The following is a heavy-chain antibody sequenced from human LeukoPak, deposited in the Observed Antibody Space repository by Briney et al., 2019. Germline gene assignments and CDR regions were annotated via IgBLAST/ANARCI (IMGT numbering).Heavy chain of an antibody. D-gene: IGHD2-15*01. V-gene: IGHV3-21*01. CDR1: GFTFSSYY. CDR2: ISSSSSYT. Sequence: PGRSLRLSCAASGFTFSSYYMNWVRQAPGKGLEWVSSISSSSSYTYYADSVKGRFTISRDNAKNSLYLQMNSLRAEDTAVYYCARVSREMATLRPFDYWGQGTLVTVSS. CDR3: ARVSREMATLRPFDY. J-gene: IGHJ4*02.